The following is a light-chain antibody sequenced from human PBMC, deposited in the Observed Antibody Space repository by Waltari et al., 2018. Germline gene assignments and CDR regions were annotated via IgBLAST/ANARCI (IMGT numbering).Light chain of an antibody. CDR1: QSISTW. V-gene: IGKV1-5*03. CDR2: KTS. J-gene: IGKJ2*01. CDR3: LQYNDTPYN. Sequence: DIQMTQSPSSLSASVGDPVTITCRASQSISTWLDWYQQKPAKAPKLLVYKTSNLQSGVPSRFSGSGSGTEFTLTISSLQPEDFATYYCLQYNDTPYNFGQGTKLEIK.